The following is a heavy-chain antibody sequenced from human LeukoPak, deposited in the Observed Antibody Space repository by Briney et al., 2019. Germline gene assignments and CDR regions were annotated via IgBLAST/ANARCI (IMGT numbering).Heavy chain of an antibody. Sequence: GRSLRLSCAASGFTFSSYAMHWVHQAPGKGLEWVAVISYDGSNKYYADSVKGRFTISRDNSKNTLYLQMNSLRAEDTAVYYCARDRVVVVVAADYYYGMDVWGQGTTVTVS. D-gene: IGHD2-15*01. V-gene: IGHV3-30-3*01. CDR3: ARDRVVVVVAADYYYGMDV. J-gene: IGHJ6*02. CDR2: ISYDGSNK. CDR1: GFTFSSYA.